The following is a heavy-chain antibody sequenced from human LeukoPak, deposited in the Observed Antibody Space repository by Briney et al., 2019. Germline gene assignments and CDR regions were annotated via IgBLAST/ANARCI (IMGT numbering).Heavy chain of an antibody. J-gene: IGHJ1*01. CDR1: GFIFSTYG. V-gene: IGHV3-30*02. CDR3: AREPYYDFWSGSAAGYFQH. D-gene: IGHD3-3*01. Sequence: GGSLRLSCAASGFIFSTYGMHWVRQAPGKGLEWVAFIQFDGSDKFYADSVKGRFTISRDNSKNTLYLQMNSLRAEDTAVYYCAREPYYDFWSGSAAGYFQHWGQGTLVTVSS. CDR2: IQFDGSDK.